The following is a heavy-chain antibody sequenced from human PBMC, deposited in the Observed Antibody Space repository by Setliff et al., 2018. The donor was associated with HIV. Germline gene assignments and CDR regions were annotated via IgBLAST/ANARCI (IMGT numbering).Heavy chain of an antibody. CDR3: ARDYWVAGLDY. D-gene: IGHD6-19*01. V-gene: IGHV3-7*01. J-gene: IGHJ4*02. CDR1: GFAFNNFW. Sequence: GGSLRLSCAASGFAFNNFWMSWVRQAPGKGLEWVANINQDGSEKNYVDSLKGRFTISRDTAKNSLYLQMNSLSVEDTAVYYCARDYWVAGLDYWDQGTLVTVS. CDR2: INQDGSEK.